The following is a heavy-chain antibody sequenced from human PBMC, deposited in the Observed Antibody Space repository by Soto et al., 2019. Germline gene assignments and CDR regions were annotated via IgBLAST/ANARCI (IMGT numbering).Heavy chain of an antibody. J-gene: IGHJ4*02. CDR1: GFTFANYG. Sequence: QIQLVQSGPEVRQPGASVRVSCKASGFTFANYGFSWLRQAPGQGLEWLGWISAASGDTDYAQSVRGRVTMNRDSSTSTVFMELRSLTSDDSALYFCARDRVSLKLAGGDFDYWGQGTLVTVSS. V-gene: IGHV1-18*04. CDR2: ISAASGDT. D-gene: IGHD2-21*01. CDR3: ARDRVSLKLAGGDFDY.